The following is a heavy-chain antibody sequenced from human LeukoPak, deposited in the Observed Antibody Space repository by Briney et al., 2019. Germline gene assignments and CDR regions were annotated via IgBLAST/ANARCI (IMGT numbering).Heavy chain of an antibody. CDR2: IYHSGST. Sequence: SETLSLTCVVSGYSISSGYYWGWIRQPPGKGLEWIGSIYHSGSTYYNPSLKSRVTISVDTSKNQFSLKLSSVTAADTAVYYCAGPRGSSNGAFDIWGQGTMVTVSS. V-gene: IGHV4-38-2*01. CDR3: AGPRGSSNGAFDI. J-gene: IGHJ3*02. D-gene: IGHD4-11*01. CDR1: GYSISSGYY.